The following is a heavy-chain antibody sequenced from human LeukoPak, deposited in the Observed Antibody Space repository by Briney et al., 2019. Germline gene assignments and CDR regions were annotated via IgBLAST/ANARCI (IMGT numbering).Heavy chain of an antibody. CDR2: MYYSGTT. J-gene: IGHJ5*02. CDR3: ARGRWFDP. Sequence: SETLSLTCTVSGGSITSYYRSWIRQSPGKGLEWIGFMYYSGTTNYNPSLKSRVTISLGMSKNQFSLKLSSVTAADTAVYYCARGRWFDPWGQGTLVTVSS. CDR1: GGSITSYY. V-gene: IGHV4-59*01.